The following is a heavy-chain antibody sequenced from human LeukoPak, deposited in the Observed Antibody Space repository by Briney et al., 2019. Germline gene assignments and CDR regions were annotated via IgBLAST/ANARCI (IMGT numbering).Heavy chain of an antibody. J-gene: IGHJ4*02. CDR3: ARGPIVVVPAATLEYFDY. D-gene: IGHD2-2*01. CDR2: IYYSGST. Sequence: SETLSLTCTVSGGSISSSSYYWGWIRQPPGKGLEWIGSIYYSGSTYYNPSLKSRVTISVDTSKNQFSLKLSSVTAADTAVYYCARGPIVVVPAATLEYFDYWGQGTLVTVSS. V-gene: IGHV4-39*01. CDR1: GGSISSSSYY.